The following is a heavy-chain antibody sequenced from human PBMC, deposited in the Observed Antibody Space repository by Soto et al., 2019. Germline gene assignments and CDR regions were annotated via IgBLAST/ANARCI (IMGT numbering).Heavy chain of an antibody. CDR3: ARMVRGCNIASYPNTTV. CDR2: ISGNSGNT. CDR1: GYSFTSHG. J-gene: IGHJ6*04. Sequence: QVQLVQSGAEVKKPGASVKVSCKASGYSFTSHGISWVRQAPGQGLEWMGWISGNSGNTNYAQKLQGRVSVTTDTSTSTAYMEVRSLRSEDTAVYYCARMVRGCNIASYPNTTVGAKGTTATVSS. V-gene: IGHV1-18*01. D-gene: IGHD3-10*01.